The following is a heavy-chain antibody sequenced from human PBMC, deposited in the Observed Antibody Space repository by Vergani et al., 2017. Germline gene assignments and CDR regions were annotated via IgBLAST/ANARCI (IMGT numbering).Heavy chain of an antibody. CDR1: GGAVNSGSNF. V-gene: IGHV4-61*02. Sequence: QVQLQESGPGLVKPSQTLSLTCSVSGGAVNSGSNFWTWIRQPAGKGLEWIGRTSTDGSTNYNPSLKSRVTVSVDTSKTQISLRLTSVTAEDTAVYYCARETVVTSWDGSRFHYMDVWGKGTTVTVSS. D-gene: IGHD3-10*01. CDR3: ARETVVTSWDGSRFHYMDV. CDR2: TSTDGST. J-gene: IGHJ6*03.